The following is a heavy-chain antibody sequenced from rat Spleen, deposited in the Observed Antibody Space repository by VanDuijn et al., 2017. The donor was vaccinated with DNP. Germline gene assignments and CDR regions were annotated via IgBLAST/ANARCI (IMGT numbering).Heavy chain of an antibody. CDR3: ARGGYYDDAMDA. Sequence: QVQLKESGPGLVQPSQTLSLTCTVAGFSLTSYNVHWVRQPPGKGLEWMGVIWNTGGKLYNSALKSRLSISKDTSKSQVFLEMNSLQTEDTATYFCARGGYYDDAMDAWGQGTSVTVSS. D-gene: IGHD1-12*01. J-gene: IGHJ4*01. V-gene: IGHV2-41*01. CDR2: IWNTGGK. CDR1: GFSLTSYN.